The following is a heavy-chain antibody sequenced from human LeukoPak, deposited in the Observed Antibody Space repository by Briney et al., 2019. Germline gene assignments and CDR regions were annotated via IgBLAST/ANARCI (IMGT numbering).Heavy chain of an antibody. D-gene: IGHD2-15*01. V-gene: IGHV3-21*04. CDR2: ISSSSSYI. CDR1: GFTFSSYS. CDR3: AKDLLSGSGSSCYDY. Sequence: PGGSLRLSCAASGFTFSSYSMNWVRQAPGKGLEWVSSISSSSSYIYYADSVKGRFTISRDNAKNSLYLQMNSLRAEDAAIYYCAKDLLSGSGSSCYDYWGQGTLVTVSS. J-gene: IGHJ4*02.